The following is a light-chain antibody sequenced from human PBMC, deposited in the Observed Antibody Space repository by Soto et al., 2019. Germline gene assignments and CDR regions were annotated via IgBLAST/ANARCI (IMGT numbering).Light chain of an antibody. CDR2: GAS. CDR1: QSVSSN. J-gene: IGKJ1*01. Sequence: EIVMTQSPATLSVSPGDRATLSCRASQSVSSNLAWYQHKPGQAPRLLIYGASTRATGIPARFSGSGSGTEFTLTISSLQAEDVAVYYCQQYYSTPPAFGQGTKVDIK. CDR3: QQYYSTPPA. V-gene: IGKV3-15*01.